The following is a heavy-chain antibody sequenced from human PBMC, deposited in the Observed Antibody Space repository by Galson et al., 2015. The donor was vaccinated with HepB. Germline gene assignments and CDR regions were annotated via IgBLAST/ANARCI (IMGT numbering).Heavy chain of an antibody. J-gene: IGHJ4*02. D-gene: IGHD1-1*01. CDR1: GYTFTSYY. CDR3: ARNLGVNWFDY. Sequence: SVKVSCKASGYTFTSYYMHWVRQAPGQGLEWMGIINPSGGSTSYAQKFQGRVTMTRDTSTSTVYMELSSLRSEDTAIYYCARNLGVNWFDYWGQGTLVTVSS. CDR2: INPSGGST. V-gene: IGHV1-46*01.